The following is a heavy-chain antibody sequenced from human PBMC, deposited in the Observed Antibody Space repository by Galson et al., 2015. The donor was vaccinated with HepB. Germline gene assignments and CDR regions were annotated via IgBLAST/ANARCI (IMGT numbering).Heavy chain of an antibody. CDR1: GSTFTSYA. Sequence: SLRLSCAASGSTFTSYAMSWVRQAPGKGLEWLLAISGNGGSTYYADSVKGRFTISRDNSKNTLYLQMSSLRAEDTAVYYCAKDIRSKVGAIIWYFDLWGRGTLVTVSS. J-gene: IGHJ2*01. D-gene: IGHD1-26*01. CDR2: ISGNGGST. V-gene: IGHV3-23*01. CDR3: AKDIRSKVGAIIWYFDL.